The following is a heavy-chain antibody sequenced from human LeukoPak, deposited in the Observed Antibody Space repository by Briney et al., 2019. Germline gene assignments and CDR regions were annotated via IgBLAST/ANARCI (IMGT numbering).Heavy chain of an antibody. V-gene: IGHV4-59*02. J-gene: IGHJ1*01. D-gene: IGHD3-22*01. Sequence: SETLSLTCTVSGGSVSSYYWSWIRQPPGKGLEWIGYIYYSGSTNYNPSLKSRVTISVDMSKNQFSLKLSSVTAADTAVYYCARGPMGMYYYDSSGYYTHWGQGTLVTVSS. CDR3: ARGPMGMYYYDSSGYYTH. CDR2: IYYSGST. CDR1: GGSVSSYY.